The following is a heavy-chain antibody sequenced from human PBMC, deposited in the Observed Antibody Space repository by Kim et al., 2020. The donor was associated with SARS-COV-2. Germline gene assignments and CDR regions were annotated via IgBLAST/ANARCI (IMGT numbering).Heavy chain of an antibody. V-gene: IGHV3-30*07. CDR3: ARDLLWSGYYTRDYFDY. D-gene: IGHD3-3*01. J-gene: IGHJ4*02. Sequence: VKGLFTISRDNSKNTLYLQMNSLRAEDTAVYYCARDLLWSGYYTRDYFDYWGQGTLVTVSS.